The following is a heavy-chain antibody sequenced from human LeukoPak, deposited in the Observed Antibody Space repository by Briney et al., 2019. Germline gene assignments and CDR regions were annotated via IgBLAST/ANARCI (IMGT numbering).Heavy chain of an antibody. CDR1: GPTFNNYA. CDR2: ISGRGGNT. D-gene: IGHD3-16*01. J-gene: IGHJ4*02. Sequence: GGSLRLSCAASGPTFNNYALTWIRQAPGKGLEWVSSISGRGGNTYYADSVKGRFTISRDDSKNTLFLQMSSLRSEDTAVYYCATKDPWGGIDYWGQGTLVTVSS. V-gene: IGHV3-23*01. CDR3: ATKDPWGGIDY.